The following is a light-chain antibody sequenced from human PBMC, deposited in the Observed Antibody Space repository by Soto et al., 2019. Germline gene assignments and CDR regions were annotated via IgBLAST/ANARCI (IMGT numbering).Light chain of an antibody. CDR2: AVS. CDR3: QQYVGSSRT. J-gene: IGKJ1*01. V-gene: IGKV3-20*01. CDR1: QSVSSSY. Sequence: EIVLTQSPGPLSLSPGERATLSCTSSQSVSSSYLAWYQQKPGQAPRLLIYAVSTRATGIPDRFSGSWSGTDFTLTISRLEPEDVAVYHCQQYVGSSRTFGQGTKVDIK.